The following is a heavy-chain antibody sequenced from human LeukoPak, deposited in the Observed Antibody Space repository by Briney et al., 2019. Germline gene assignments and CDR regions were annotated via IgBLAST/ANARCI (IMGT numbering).Heavy chain of an antibody. Sequence: GGSLRLSCAVSGFTFSSYSMNWVRQAPGKGLEWVSSISSSSSYIYYADSVKGRFTISRDNAKNSLYLQMNSLRAEDTAVYYCAREGYSSSGVYYGMDVWGQGTTVTVSS. CDR2: ISSSSSYI. CDR3: AREGYSSSGVYYGMDV. V-gene: IGHV3-21*01. J-gene: IGHJ6*02. D-gene: IGHD6-6*01. CDR1: GFTFSSYS.